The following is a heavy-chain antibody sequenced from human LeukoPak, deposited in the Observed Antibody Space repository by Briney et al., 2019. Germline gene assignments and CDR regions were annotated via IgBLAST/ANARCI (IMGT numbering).Heavy chain of an antibody. CDR2: INHSGST. Sequence: SETLSLTCAVYGGFFSGYYWSWIRQPPGKGLEWIGEINHSGSTNYNPSLKSRVTISVDTSKNQFSLKLSSVTAADTAVYYCARGYYDSSGYYYNGDAFDIWGQGTMVTVSS. CDR1: GGFFSGYY. V-gene: IGHV4-34*01. D-gene: IGHD3-22*01. J-gene: IGHJ3*02. CDR3: ARGYYDSSGYYYNGDAFDI.